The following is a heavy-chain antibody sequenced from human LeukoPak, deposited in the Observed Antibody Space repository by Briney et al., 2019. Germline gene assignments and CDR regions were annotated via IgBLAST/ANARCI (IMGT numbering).Heavy chain of an antibody. J-gene: IGHJ4*02. V-gene: IGHV3-23*01. Sequence: AGGSLRLSCAASGFTFSSYAMSWVRQAPGKGLEWVSAISGSGGSTYYADSVKGRFTISRDNSKNTLYLQMNSLRAEDTAVYYCAKDPTDYGDHLFDYWGQGTLVTVSS. CDR2: ISGSGGST. D-gene: IGHD4-17*01. CDR3: AKDPTDYGDHLFDY. CDR1: GFTFSSYA.